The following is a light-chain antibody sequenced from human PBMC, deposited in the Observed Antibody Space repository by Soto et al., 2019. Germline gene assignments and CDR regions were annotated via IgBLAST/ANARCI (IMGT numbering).Light chain of an antibody. CDR1: QSVSSY. CDR2: DAS. V-gene: IGKV3-11*01. J-gene: IGKJ5*01. CDR3: QQRSNWPPSIT. Sequence: EIVLTQSPATLSLSPGERATLSCRASQSVSSYLAWYQQKPGQAPRLLIYDASNRATGIPARFSGSGSGTAFTLTISSLEPEDFAVYYCQQRSNWPPSITFGQGTRLEMK.